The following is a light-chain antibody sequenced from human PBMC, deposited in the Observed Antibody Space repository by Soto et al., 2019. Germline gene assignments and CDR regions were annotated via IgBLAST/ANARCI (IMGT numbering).Light chain of an antibody. CDR1: QSVRSN. CDR2: GAS. V-gene: IGKV3D-15*01. Sequence: EIVMTRSPATLSVSPGERATLSCRASQSVRSNLAWYKQKPGQAPRLLIYGASSRATGFPDRFSGSGSGTDFTLTISSVQSEDFAVYYCQQCNNWPRTFGQGTKVDIK. CDR3: QQCNNWPRT. J-gene: IGKJ1*01.